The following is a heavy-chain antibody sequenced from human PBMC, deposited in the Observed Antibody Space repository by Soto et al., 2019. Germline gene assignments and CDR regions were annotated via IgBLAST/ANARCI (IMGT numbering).Heavy chain of an antibody. D-gene: IGHD6-19*01. J-gene: IGHJ5*02. V-gene: IGHV4-31*02. CDR2: FYSSGSI. CDR1: GYFIGAGGYY. Sequence: TLSLTCFVSGYFIGAGGYYWSWIRHHPGKGLEWIGSFYSSGSILYNPSLRSRVSISGDMSTNQFSMSLASVTAADTARYYCARMYSSGSGWFHPWGQGTLVTVSS. CDR3: ARMYSSGSGWFHP.